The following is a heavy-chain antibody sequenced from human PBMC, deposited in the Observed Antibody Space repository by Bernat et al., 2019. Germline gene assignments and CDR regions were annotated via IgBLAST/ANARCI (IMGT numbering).Heavy chain of an antibody. D-gene: IGHD3-22*01. CDR2: ISSSSSTI. J-gene: IGHJ4*02. CDR3: ARDEGYYYDSSGYYSGWD. CDR1: GFTFSSYS. Sequence: EVQLVESGGGLVQPGGFLRLSCAASGFTFSSYSMNWVRQAPGKGLEWVSYISSSSSTIYYADSVKGRFTISRDNAKNSLYLQMNSLRAEDTAVYYCARDEGYYYDSSGYYSGWDWGQGTLVTVSS. V-gene: IGHV3-48*01.